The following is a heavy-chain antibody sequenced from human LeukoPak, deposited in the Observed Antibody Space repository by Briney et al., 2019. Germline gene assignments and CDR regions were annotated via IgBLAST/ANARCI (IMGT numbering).Heavy chain of an antibody. CDR1: GGSISSSSYY. J-gene: IGHJ4*02. CDR2: IYYSGST. Sequence: SETLSLTCTVSGGSISSSSYYCGWIRQPPGKGLEWIVSIYYSGSTYYNPSLKSRVTISVDTSKNQLSLKLSSVTAADTAVYYCARHFRSGGWSTVIDYWGQGTLVTVSS. CDR3: ARHFRSGGWSTVIDY. V-gene: IGHV4-39*01. D-gene: IGHD3-3*01.